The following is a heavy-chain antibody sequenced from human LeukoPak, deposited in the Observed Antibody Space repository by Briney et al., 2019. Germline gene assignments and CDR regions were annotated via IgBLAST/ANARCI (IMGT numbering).Heavy chain of an antibody. V-gene: IGHV3-48*04. Sequence: PGGSLRLSCAASGFTFSGYSMDWVRQAPGKGLEWVSYISSSSSTMNYVDSVKGRFTISRDNAKNSLYLQMNSLRVEDTAVYYCARERVTTTSFDYWGQGVLVTVSS. CDR3: ARERVTTTSFDY. CDR1: GFTFSGYS. D-gene: IGHD2/OR15-2a*01. J-gene: IGHJ4*02. CDR2: ISSSSSTM.